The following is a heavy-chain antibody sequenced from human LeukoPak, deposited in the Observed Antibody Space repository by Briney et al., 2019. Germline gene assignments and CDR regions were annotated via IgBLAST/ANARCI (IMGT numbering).Heavy chain of an antibody. Sequence: GGSLRLSCAASGFTFSSYWMSWVRQAPGKGLEWVANIKQDGSEKYYVDSVKGRFTISRDNAKNSLYLQMNSLRAEDTAVYYCARALLAYDYVWGSYRKPLDYWGQGTLVTVSS. CDR3: ARALLAYDYVWGSYRKPLDY. CDR2: IKQDGSEK. V-gene: IGHV3-7*01. J-gene: IGHJ4*02. CDR1: GFTFSSYW. D-gene: IGHD3-16*02.